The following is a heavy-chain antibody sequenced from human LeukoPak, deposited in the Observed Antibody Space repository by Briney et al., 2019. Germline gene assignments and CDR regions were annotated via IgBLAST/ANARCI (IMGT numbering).Heavy chain of an antibody. Sequence: RSLSLSCAASGFTFSSYGMHSVRQAPGKGLEWVAVISNDGSNKYYADSVKGRFTISRDNSKNTLYLQMNSLIAEDTAVYYCAKDRRVVTAISSWGQGTLVTVSS. CDR1: GFTFSSYG. CDR3: AKDRRVVTAISS. V-gene: IGHV3-30*18. D-gene: IGHD2-21*02. CDR2: ISNDGSNK. J-gene: IGHJ5*02.